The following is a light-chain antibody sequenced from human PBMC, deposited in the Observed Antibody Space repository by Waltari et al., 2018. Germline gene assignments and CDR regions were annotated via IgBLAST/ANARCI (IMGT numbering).Light chain of an antibody. Sequence: DVVMTQSPLSLPVTLGQPASISCRSSQSLLYSDGNTYLSWFQQRPGQSPRRLIYKVSNRDSGVPDRFSGSGSGTDFTLNISRVEAEDVGVYYCMQTLQWPLTFGGGTKVEIK. J-gene: IGKJ4*01. V-gene: IGKV2-30*01. CDR1: QSLLYSDGNTY. CDR2: KVS. CDR3: MQTLQWPLT.